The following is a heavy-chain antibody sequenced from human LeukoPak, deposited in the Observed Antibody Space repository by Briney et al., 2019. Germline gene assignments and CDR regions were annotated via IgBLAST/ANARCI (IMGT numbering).Heavy chain of an antibody. D-gene: IGHD3-10*01. CDR1: GFTFSNYW. V-gene: IGHV3-74*01. J-gene: IGHJ5*02. CDR2: INSDGSTT. CDR3: ARQWFGESHNWFDP. Sequence: GGSLRLSCAASGFTFSNYWMHWVRQAPGKGLVWVSRINSDGSTTRYADSVKGQFTISRDNAKNTLYLQMNSLRVEDTAVYYCARQWFGESHNWFDPWGQGTLVTVSS.